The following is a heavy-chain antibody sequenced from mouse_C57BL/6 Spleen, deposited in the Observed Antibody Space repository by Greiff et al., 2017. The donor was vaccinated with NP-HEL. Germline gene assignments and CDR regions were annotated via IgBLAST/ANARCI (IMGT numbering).Heavy chain of an antibody. Sequence: QVQLKQSGAELVRPGASVKLSCKASGYTFTDYYINWVKQRPGQGLEWIARIYPGSGNTYYNEKFKGKATLTAEKSSSTAYMQLSSLPSEDSAVYFCARSVSTMVTTWGFAYWGQGTLVTVSA. CDR3: ARSVSTMVTTWGFAY. CDR2: IYPGSGNT. J-gene: IGHJ3*01. V-gene: IGHV1-76*01. CDR1: GYTFTDYY. D-gene: IGHD2-2*01.